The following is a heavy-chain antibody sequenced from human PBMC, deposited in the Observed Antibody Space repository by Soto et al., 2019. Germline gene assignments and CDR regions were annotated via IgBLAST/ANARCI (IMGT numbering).Heavy chain of an antibody. V-gene: IGHV1-18*01. CDR2: ISAHSGNT. J-gene: IGHJ4*02. CDR3: ERGSYGDY. Sequence: QVHLVQSGAEVKKPGASVKVSCKGSGYAFTTYGITWVRQAPGQGLEWMGWISAHSGNTNYAEKLQGRVTVTRDTSTSTAYMELSSLRSDYTTVYYGERGSYGDYWGQGALVTVSS. CDR1: GYAFTTYG. D-gene: IGHD1-26*01.